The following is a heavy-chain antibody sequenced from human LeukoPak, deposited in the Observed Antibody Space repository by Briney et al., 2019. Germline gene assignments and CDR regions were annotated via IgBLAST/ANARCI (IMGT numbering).Heavy chain of an antibody. V-gene: IGHV3-48*02. CDR3: ARDRAEYYFDC. CDR2: ISSSSSII. J-gene: IGHJ4*02. Sequence: GGSLRLSCAASGFTFSTYSMNWVRQTPGKGLEWVSYISSSSSIIYYADSVKGRFTISRDNAKNSLYLQVDSLRDEDTAVYYCARDRAEYYFDCWGQGTLVTVSS. CDR1: GFTFSTYS.